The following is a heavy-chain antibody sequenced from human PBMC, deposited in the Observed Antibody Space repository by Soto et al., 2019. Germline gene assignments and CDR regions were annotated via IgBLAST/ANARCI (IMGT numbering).Heavy chain of an antibody. D-gene: IGHD1-7*01. CDR1: GFSYSNYA. CDR3: AKGSLRNWNFRSYFDY. CDR2: IGGSGGRA. V-gene: IGHV3-23*01. Sequence: PGGSLRLSCAASGFSYSNYAMNWVRQAPGKGLEWVAVIGGSGGRASYADSVKGRFAISRDNSNNTLFLQMNSLRAEDTAVYYCAKGSLRNWNFRSYFDYWGPGTLVTVSS. J-gene: IGHJ4*02.